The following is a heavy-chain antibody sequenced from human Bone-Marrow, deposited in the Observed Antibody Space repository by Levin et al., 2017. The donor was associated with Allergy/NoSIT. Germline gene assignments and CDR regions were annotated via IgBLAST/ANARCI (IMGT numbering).Heavy chain of an antibody. V-gene: IGHV1-2*02. J-gene: IGHJ3*02. CDR1: GYTFTDYF. CDR3: ARISSAASDI. CDR2: INPNSGDT. D-gene: IGHD6-19*01. Sequence: ASVKVSCKASGYTFTDYFIHWVRLATGQGLEWMGWINPNSGDTDSAQNFQDRVTMTRDTSISTAYMELSSLTSNDTALYYCARISSAASDIWGQGTVVTVSS.